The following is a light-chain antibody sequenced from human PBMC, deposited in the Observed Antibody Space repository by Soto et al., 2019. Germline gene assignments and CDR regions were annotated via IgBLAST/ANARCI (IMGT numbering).Light chain of an antibody. CDR3: QKYNTAPLT. J-gene: IGKJ3*01. CDR2: AAS. Sequence: DVEMTQSPSSLSASVGDRVTMTCRASQGISIYLAWYQQKSGKVPKLLIYAASTLQSGVPSRFSGGGSGTDFTLTISSLQPEDVGTYYCQKYNTAPLTFGPGTKVDIK. CDR1: QGISIY. V-gene: IGKV1-27*01.